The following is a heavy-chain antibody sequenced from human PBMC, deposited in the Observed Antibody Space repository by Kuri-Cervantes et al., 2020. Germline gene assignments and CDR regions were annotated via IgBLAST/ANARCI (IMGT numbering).Heavy chain of an antibody. CDR1: GGTFSSYA. Sequence: ASVKVSCKASGGTFSSYAVSWVRQAPGQGLEWMGWINPNSGGANYAQKFQDRVTMTLDTSISTAYMEMSRLISDDTAVYYCARVYGSGTIDYWGQGTLVTVSS. D-gene: IGHD3-10*01. J-gene: IGHJ4*02. CDR3: ARVYGSGTIDY. V-gene: IGHV1-2*02. CDR2: INPNSGGA.